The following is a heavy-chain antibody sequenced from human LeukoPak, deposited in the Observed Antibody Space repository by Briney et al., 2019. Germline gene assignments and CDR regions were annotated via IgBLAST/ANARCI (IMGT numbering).Heavy chain of an antibody. Sequence: PSETLSLTCAVYGGSFSGYYWSWIRQPPGKGLEWIGEINHSGSTNYNPSLKSRVTISVDTSKNQFSLKLSSVTAADTAVYYCARGVPTGVDYFDYWGQGTLVTVSS. V-gene: IGHV4-34*01. D-gene: IGHD1-1*01. CDR2: INHSGST. J-gene: IGHJ4*02. CDR3: ARGVPTGVDYFDY. CDR1: GGSFSGYY.